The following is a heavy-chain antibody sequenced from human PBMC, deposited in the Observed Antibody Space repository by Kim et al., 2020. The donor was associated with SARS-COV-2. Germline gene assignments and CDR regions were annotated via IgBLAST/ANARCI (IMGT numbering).Heavy chain of an antibody. V-gene: IGHV4-39*01. D-gene: IGHD5-18*01. Sequence: SETLSLTCTVSGGSISSSSYYWGWIRQPPGKGLEWIGSIYYSGSTYYNPSLKSRVTISVDTSKNQFSLKLSSVTAADTAVYYCASSPLWIQLWTKEWGQGTLVTVSS. CDR1: GGSISSSSYY. J-gene: IGHJ4*02. CDR3: ASSPLWIQLWTKE. CDR2: IYYSGST.